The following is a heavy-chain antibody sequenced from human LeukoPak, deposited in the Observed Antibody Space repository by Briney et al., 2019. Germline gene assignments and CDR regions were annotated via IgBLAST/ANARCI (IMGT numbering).Heavy chain of an antibody. D-gene: IGHD2-2*01. Sequence: ASVKVSCKASGYTFTGYYMHWVRQAPGQGLEWMGWINPNSGGTNYAQKFQGRVTMTRDTSISTAYMELSRLRSDDTAVYYCARSRIVVVPAARFDPWGQGTLVTVSP. V-gene: IGHV1-2*02. J-gene: IGHJ5*02. CDR1: GYTFTGYY. CDR3: ARSRIVVVPAARFDP. CDR2: INPNSGGT.